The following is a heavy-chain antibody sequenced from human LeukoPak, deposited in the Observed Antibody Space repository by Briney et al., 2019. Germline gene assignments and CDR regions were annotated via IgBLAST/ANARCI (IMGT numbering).Heavy chain of an antibody. V-gene: IGHV3-23*01. Sequence: PGGSLRLSCAASGFTFGSYAMGWVRQAPGKGLEWVSAISGSGGSTYYADSVKGRFTISRDNSKNTLYLQMNSLRAEDTAVYYCAKEGVISSGLPFDYWGQGTLVTVSS. CDR1: GFTFGSYA. CDR2: ISGSGGST. J-gene: IGHJ4*02. D-gene: IGHD6-19*01. CDR3: AKEGVISSGLPFDY.